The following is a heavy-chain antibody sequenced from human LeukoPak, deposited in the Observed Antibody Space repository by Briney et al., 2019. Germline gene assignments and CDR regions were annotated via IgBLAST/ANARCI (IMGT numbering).Heavy chain of an antibody. V-gene: IGHV3-30*04. CDR3: ARDLHGRYSYGYRH. CDR1: GFTFSSYA. J-gene: IGHJ4*02. CDR2: ISYDGSNQ. D-gene: IGHD5-18*01. Sequence: AGRSLRPSCAASGFTFSSYAMDWVRQAPGKGLEWVAVISYDGSNQHKADSVRGRFTISRDNSKNTLYLQMNSLRAEDTAVYYCARDLHGRYSYGYRHWGQGTLVTVSS.